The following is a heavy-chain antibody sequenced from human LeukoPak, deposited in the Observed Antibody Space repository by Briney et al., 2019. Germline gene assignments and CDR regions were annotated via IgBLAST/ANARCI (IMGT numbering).Heavy chain of an antibody. J-gene: IGHJ5*02. D-gene: IGHD1-26*01. Sequence: GASVKVPRKASGYTFTSYYMHWVRQAPGQGLEWMGLINPSGSSTSYAQKFQGRLSLTRDMSTSTDYMELSSLRSEDTAVYYCARDNSVGDTAWWFDPWGQGTLVTVSS. CDR1: GYTFTSYY. V-gene: IGHV1-46*01. CDR2: INPSGSST. CDR3: ARDNSVGDTAWWFDP.